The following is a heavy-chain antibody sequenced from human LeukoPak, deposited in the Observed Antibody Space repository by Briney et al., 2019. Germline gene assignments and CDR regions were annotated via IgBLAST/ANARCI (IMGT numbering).Heavy chain of an antibody. V-gene: IGHV3-23*01. J-gene: IGHJ4*02. CDR1: GFTFSSYG. Sequence: GGSLRLSCAASGFTFSSYGMTWVRQAPGKGLEWVSVITGSGGSTYYADSVKGRFTISRDNSKNTLYLQMNSLRAEDTAVYYCAKPARTDYTDYWGQGTLVTVSS. CDR2: ITGSGGST. CDR3: AKPARTDYTDY. D-gene: IGHD1-14*01.